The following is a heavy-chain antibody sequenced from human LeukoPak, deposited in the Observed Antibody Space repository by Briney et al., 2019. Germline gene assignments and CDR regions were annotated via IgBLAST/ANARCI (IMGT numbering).Heavy chain of an antibody. CDR3: ARVLRSISWYSYYYMDV. CDR2: ISSSSSYI. J-gene: IGHJ6*03. CDR1: GFTFSSYS. D-gene: IGHD6-13*01. Sequence: GGSLRLSCAASGFTFSSYSMNWVRQAPGEGLEWVSSISSSSSYIYYADSVKGRFTISREHAKNSIYLQMNSLRAEDTAVYYCARVLRSISWYSYYYMDVWGKGTTVTVSS. V-gene: IGHV3-21*01.